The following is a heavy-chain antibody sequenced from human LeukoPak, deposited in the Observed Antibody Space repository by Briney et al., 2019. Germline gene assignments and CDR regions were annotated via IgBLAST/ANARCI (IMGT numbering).Heavy chain of an antibody. V-gene: IGHV4-39*01. J-gene: IGHJ4*02. CDR2: IYYHENT. CDR3: ARRAYSAAYWKHFDY. D-gene: IGHD1-1*01. Sequence: PSETLSLTCTVSGGSISSSSDYWGWIRQAPGKGLEWIGSIYYHENTYYNSPLKSRVTISVDTSKNQFSLKLNSVTAADTAVYFCARRAYSAAYWKHFDYWGQGTLVTVSS. CDR1: GGSISSSSDY.